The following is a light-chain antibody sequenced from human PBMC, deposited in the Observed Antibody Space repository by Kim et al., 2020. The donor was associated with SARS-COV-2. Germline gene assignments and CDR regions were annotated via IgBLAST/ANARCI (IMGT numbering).Light chain of an antibody. CDR1: SSDVGGYNY. J-gene: IGLJ3*02. CDR2: DVN. Sequence: RSITISCTGTSSDVGGYNYVSWYQHHPAKAPKLMIYDVNKRPSGVSNRFSASKSGNTASLTISGLQAEDEADYYCNSYTSTSTWVFGGGTQLTVL. V-gene: IGLV2-14*03. CDR3: NSYTSTSTWV.